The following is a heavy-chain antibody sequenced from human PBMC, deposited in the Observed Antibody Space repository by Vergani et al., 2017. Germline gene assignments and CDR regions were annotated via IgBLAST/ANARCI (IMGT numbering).Heavy chain of an antibody. J-gene: IGHJ5*02. D-gene: IGHD6-13*01. CDR1: GGSISSSSYY. Sequence: QLQLQESGPGLVKPSETLSLPCTVSGGSISSSSYYWGWIRQPPGKGLEWIGSIYYSGSTYYNPSLKSRVTISVDTSKNQFSLKLSSVTAADTAVYYCARVRGSSGYNGVDPWGQGTLVTVSS. CDR2: IYYSGST. CDR3: ARVRGSSGYNGVDP. V-gene: IGHV4-39*07.